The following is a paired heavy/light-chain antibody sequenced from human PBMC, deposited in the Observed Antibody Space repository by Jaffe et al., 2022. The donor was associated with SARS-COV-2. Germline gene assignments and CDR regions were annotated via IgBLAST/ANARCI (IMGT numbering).Light chain of an antibody. J-gene: IGKJ2*03. CDR1: QGISTW. CDR3: HQASSFPHS. CDR2: AAS. Sequence: DIQMTQSPSSVSAPVGDRVTITCRASQGISTWLAWYQQKPGKAPKLLIYAASNLQSGVPSRFSGSGSGTDFALTISSLQPEDSATYYCHQASSFPHSFGQGTKVEVK. V-gene: IGKV1-12*01.
Heavy chain of an antibody. CDR1: GFTFSNYN. V-gene: IGHV3-48*02. J-gene: IGHJ5*02. Sequence: EVQLVESGGGLVRPGGSLRLSCEGSGFTFSNYNMQWVRQAPGKGLEWVSFISGKSSSIYYAESVKGRFTISRDNANNSLYLQMSRLRDEDSAVYYCGRVAVAGIDPWGQGTLVIVSS. CDR3: GRVAVAGIDP. D-gene: IGHD6-19*01. CDR2: ISGKSSSI.